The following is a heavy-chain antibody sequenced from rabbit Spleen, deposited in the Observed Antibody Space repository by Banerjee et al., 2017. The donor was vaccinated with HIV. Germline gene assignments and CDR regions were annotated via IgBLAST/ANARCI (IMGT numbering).Heavy chain of an antibody. D-gene: IGHD1-1*01. J-gene: IGHJ6*01. CDR1: GVSFSGSSY. CDR2: IEAGSSGFT. V-gene: IGHV1S40*01. CDR3: ARDTSSSFSSYGMDL. Sequence: QSLEESGGDLVKPGASLTLTCTASGVSFSGSSYMCWVRQAPGKGLEWIACIEAGSSGFTYFANWAKGRFTISRTSSTTVTLQMTSLTVADTATYFCARDTSSSFSSYGMDLWGPGSLVTVS.